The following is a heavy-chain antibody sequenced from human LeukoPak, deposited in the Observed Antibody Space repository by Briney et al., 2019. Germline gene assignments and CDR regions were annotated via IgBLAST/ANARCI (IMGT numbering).Heavy chain of an antibody. CDR2: ISYDGSNK. CDR1: GFTFSSYA. CDR3: ARGRIAAKYYFDY. J-gene: IGHJ4*02. V-gene: IGHV3-30*04. Sequence: GGSLRLSCAASGFTFSSYAMHWVRQAPGKGLEWVAVISYDGSNKYYADSVKGRFTISRDNSKNTLYLQMNSLRAEDTAVYYCARGRIAAKYYFDYWGQGTLVTVSS. D-gene: IGHD6-13*01.